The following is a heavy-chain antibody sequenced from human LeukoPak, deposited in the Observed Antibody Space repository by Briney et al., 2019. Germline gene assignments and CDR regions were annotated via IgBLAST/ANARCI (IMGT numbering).Heavy chain of an antibody. CDR1: GFTFGSYA. Sequence: GRSLRLSCAASGFTFGSYAMHWVRQAPGKGLEWVAVISYDGSNKYYADSVKGRFTISRDNSKSTLYLEMNSLRVEDTAVYYCTKVRSGSSNWALRVFDYWGQGALVTVSS. J-gene: IGHJ4*02. CDR3: TKVRSGSSNWALRVFDY. D-gene: IGHD4-11*01. V-gene: IGHV3-30-3*01. CDR2: ISYDGSNK.